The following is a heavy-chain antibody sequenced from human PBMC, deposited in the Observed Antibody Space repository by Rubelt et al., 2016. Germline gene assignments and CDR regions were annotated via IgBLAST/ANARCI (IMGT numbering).Heavy chain of an antibody. V-gene: IGHV4-59*05. CDR2: IYYGGST. D-gene: IGHD3-3*01. J-gene: IGHJ4*02. Sequence: QVQLQESGPGLVKPSETLSLTCTVSGGSISSYYWSWIRQPPGKGLAWIGRIYYGGSTYYNPSLKCRVTISVDTSKNPFSLKRGSVTAADTAVYYCARGRFLEWLPPDYWGQGTLVTVSS. CDR3: ARGRFLEWLPPDY. CDR1: GGSISSYY.